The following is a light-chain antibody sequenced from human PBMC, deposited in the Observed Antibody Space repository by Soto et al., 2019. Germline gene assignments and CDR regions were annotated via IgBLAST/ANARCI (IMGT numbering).Light chain of an antibody. CDR3: QHYNNWPLT. V-gene: IGKV3-15*01. CDR1: QSVGSD. J-gene: IGKJ3*01. Sequence: EIVMTQSPATLSVSPGERATLSCRASQSVGSDLAWYQQKLGQAPRLLIYGASTRATGVPARFSGSGSGADFTLTISSLQSEDFAVYYCQHYNNWPLTFGPGTKVDIK. CDR2: GAS.